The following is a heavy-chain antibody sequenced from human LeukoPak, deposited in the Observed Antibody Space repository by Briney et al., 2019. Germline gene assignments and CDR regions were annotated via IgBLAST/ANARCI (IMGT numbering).Heavy chain of an antibody. Sequence: GGSLRLSCVVSGFTFTNYAMTWVRQAPGKGPEWVSTISASGGTTYYADSVKGRFTISRDNSKNTLYLQMNSLRAEDTALYYCAKDVGDSWSGKIYYFDYWGQGTLVTVSS. J-gene: IGHJ4*02. V-gene: IGHV3-23*01. CDR2: ISASGGTT. D-gene: IGHD6-13*01. CDR3: AKDVGDSWSGKIYYFDY. CDR1: GFTFTNYA.